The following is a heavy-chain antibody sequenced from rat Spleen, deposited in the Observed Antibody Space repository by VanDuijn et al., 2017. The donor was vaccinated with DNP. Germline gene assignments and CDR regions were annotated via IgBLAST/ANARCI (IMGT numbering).Heavy chain of an antibody. CDR2: LINSGGTT. V-gene: IGHV5-25*01. CDR3: ARHSSFYDGSYYLYFGF. J-gene: IGHJ2*01. Sequence: EVQLVESGGGLVQPGRSLTLSCAASGFTFSTYAMAWVRQAPTQGLEWLASLINSGGTTYYPDSVKGRFTISRDNAKSILSLQMNSLKSEDTSNYYCARHSSFYDGSYYLYFGFWGQGLMVTVSS. CDR1: GFTFSTYA. D-gene: IGHD1-12*02.